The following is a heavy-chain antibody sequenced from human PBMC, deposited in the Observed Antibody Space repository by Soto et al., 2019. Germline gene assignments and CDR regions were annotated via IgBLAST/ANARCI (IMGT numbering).Heavy chain of an antibody. CDR1: GDTFTDYY. CDR2: VNPSGGHT. D-gene: IGHD2-21*02. J-gene: IGHJ4*02. V-gene: IGHV1-46*01. Sequence: QVQLVQSGAEVKKPGASVKVSCKASGDTFTDYYIHWVRQAPGQGLEWMGTVNPSGGHTTYAQHRLRRMTMTRETSTSTPYLERTSLTSEDTAVYYCARGGHVVVVTAALDYWGQGTLVTVSS. CDR3: ARGGHVVVVTAALDY.